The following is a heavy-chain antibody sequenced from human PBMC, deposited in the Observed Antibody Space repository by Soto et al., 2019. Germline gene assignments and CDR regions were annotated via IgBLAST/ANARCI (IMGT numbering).Heavy chain of an antibody. Sequence: QVQLQESGPGLVKPSQTLSLTCTVSGGSISSGDYYWSWIRQPPGKGLEWIGYIYYSGSTYYNPSLKSRVTISVDTSKNQFSLKLSSVTAAYTAVYYCARANYYGSGSQYGMDVWGQGTTVTVSS. V-gene: IGHV4-30-4*01. D-gene: IGHD3-10*01. CDR3: ARANYYGSGSQYGMDV. CDR2: IYYSGST. CDR1: GGSISSGDYY. J-gene: IGHJ6*02.